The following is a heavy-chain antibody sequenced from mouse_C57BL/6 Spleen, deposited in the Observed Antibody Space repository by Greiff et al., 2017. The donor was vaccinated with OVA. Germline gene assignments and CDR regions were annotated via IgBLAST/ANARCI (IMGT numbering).Heavy chain of an antibody. V-gene: IGHV14-4*01. CDR2: IDPENGDT. CDR1: GFNIKDDY. Sequence: VQLKESGAELVRPGASVKLSCTASGFNIKDDYMHWVKQRPEQGLEWIGWIDPENGDTEYASKFQGKATITADTSSNTAYLQLSSLTSEDTAVYYCTTGGYSYYFDYWGQGTTLTVSS. D-gene: IGHD2-3*01. J-gene: IGHJ2*01. CDR3: TTGGYSYYFDY.